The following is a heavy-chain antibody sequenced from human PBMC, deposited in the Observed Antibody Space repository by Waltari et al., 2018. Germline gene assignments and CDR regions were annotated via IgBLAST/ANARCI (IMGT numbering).Heavy chain of an antibody. CDR2: IYYSWTT. J-gene: IGHJ4*02. CDR3: ARQSYYDESGHD. V-gene: IGHV4-39*01. D-gene: IGHD3-22*01. CDR1: GGSISSSAYY. Sequence: QLQLQESGPGLVKPSETLSLTCTVSGGSISSSAYYWVWIRKPPGKGLEWIGSIYYSWTTYYNPSLNSRVPISLDTSKSQFSLKLSSVTAADTAIYYCARQSYYDESGHDWGQGTLVTVSS.